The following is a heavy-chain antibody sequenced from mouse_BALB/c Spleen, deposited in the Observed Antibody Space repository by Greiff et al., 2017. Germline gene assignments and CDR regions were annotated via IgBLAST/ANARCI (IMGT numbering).Heavy chain of an antibody. CDR2: ISSGSSTI. V-gene: IGHV5-17*02. CDR1: GFTFSSFG. J-gene: IGHJ4*01. Sequence: DVMLVESGGGLVQPGGSRKLSCAASGFTFSSFGMHWVRQAPEKGLEWVAYISSGSSTIYYADTVKGRFTISRDNPKNTLFLQMTSLRSEDTAMYYCARSMDYWGQGTSVTVSS. CDR3: ARSMDY.